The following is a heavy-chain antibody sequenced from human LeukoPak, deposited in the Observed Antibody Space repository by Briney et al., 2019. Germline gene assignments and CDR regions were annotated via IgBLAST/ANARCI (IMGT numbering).Heavy chain of an antibody. CDR3: AKEEEERYDVLSSLNH. J-gene: IGHJ4*02. Sequence: PGGSLRLSCAASGLTFRSYAMNWVRQAPGKGLEWVSGIGYSGGGTYYADSVKGRFTISRDNSKNTLYLQMNSLRAEDTAVYYCAKEEEERYDVLSSLNHWGQGTLVTVSS. D-gene: IGHD3-9*01. CDR1: GLTFRSYA. CDR2: IGYSGGGT. V-gene: IGHV3-23*01.